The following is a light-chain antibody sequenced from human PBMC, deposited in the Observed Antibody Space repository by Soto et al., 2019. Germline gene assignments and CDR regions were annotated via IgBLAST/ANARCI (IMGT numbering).Light chain of an antibody. CDR1: QSVLYSSNNKNY. V-gene: IGKV4-1*01. CDR2: WAS. Sequence: DIVMTQSPDSLAVSLGERATINCKSSQSVLYSSNNKNYLAWYQQRPGQPPKLLIYWASTRESGVPDRFSGSGFGKDFTLTIPTRQAEEVAFYYCQQYESTPPTFGRGPSWRSN. J-gene: IGKJ2*01. CDR3: QQYESTPPT.